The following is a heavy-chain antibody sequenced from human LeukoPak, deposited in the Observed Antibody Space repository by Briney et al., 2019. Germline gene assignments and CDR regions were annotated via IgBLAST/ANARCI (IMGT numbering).Heavy chain of an antibody. V-gene: IGHV3-53*01. CDR3: ARELSITVTGYMDV. Sequence: GGSLRLSCAASGFTVSSNYMSWVRQAPGKGLEWVSVIYSGGSTFYADSVKGRFTISRDNSKNTLYLQMNGLRAEDTAVYYCARELSITVTGYMDVWGKGTTVTVSS. CDR2: IYSGGST. CDR1: GFTVSSNY. D-gene: IGHD4-17*01. J-gene: IGHJ6*03.